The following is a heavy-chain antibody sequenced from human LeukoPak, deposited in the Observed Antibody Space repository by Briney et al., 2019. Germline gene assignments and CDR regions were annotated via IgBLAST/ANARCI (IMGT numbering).Heavy chain of an antibody. J-gene: IGHJ4*02. CDR1: GFTFTSYG. Sequence: GGSLRLSCAASGFTFTSYGMHWVRQAPGKGLEWLALISYDGSNKYSADSVKGRFTISRDNSKNTLYLQMDSLRADDTAVYYCAKDTAAGECTGGNCYSYFDYWGQGTLVTVSS. D-gene: IGHD2-15*01. V-gene: IGHV3-30*18. CDR3: AKDTAAGECTGGNCYSYFDY. CDR2: ISYDGSNK.